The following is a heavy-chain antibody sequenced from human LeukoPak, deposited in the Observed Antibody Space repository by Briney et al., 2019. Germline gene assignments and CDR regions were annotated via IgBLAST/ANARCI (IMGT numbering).Heavy chain of an antibody. Sequence: PGGSLRLSCAASGFTLSSYAMHWVRQAPGKGLEYVSAISSNGGSTYYADSVKGRLTISRDNSKNTLYLQMSSLRAEDTAVYCCVKDSLYSSSRRHYYYGMDVWGQGTTVTVSS. J-gene: IGHJ6*02. D-gene: IGHD6-13*01. CDR1: GFTLSSYA. V-gene: IGHV3-64D*06. CDR3: VKDSLYSSSRRHYYYGMDV. CDR2: ISSNGGST.